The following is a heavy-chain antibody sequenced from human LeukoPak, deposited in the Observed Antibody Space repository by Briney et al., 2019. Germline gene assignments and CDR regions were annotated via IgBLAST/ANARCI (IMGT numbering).Heavy chain of an antibody. Sequence: PGGSLRLSCAASGFTFDDYAMHWVRHAPGKGLEWVSGISWNSGSIGYADSVKGRFTISRDNAKNSLYLQMNSLRAEDTAVYYCARDSDVHCSGGSCTNFDYWGQGTLVTVSS. V-gene: IGHV3-9*01. CDR3: ARDSDVHCSGGSCTNFDY. CDR1: GFTFDDYA. D-gene: IGHD2-15*01. CDR2: ISWNSGSI. J-gene: IGHJ4*02.